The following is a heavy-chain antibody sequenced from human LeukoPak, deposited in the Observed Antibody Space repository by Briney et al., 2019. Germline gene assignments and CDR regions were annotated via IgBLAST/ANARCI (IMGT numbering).Heavy chain of an antibody. V-gene: IGHV4-34*01. J-gene: IGHJ6*04. CDR2: NNHSGST. Sequence: SETLSLTCAVYGGSFSGYYWSWIRQPPGKGLEWIGENNHSGSTNYNPSLKSRVTISVDTSKNQFSLKLSSVTAADTAVDNCARGEVMDVWGKGTTVTVSS. CDR1: GGSFSGYY. CDR3: ARGEVMDV.